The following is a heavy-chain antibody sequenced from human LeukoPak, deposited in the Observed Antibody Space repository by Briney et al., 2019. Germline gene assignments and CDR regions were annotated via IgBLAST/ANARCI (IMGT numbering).Heavy chain of an antibody. V-gene: IGHV1-46*01. J-gene: IGHJ3*02. CDR3: ARSRSKVNYGSGSMAFDI. D-gene: IGHD3-10*01. CDR2: IHPSGGST. Sequence: ASVKVSCKASGYTFTSYYMHWVRQAPGQGLEWMGTIHPSGGSTSYAQKFQGRVTMTRDTSTSTVYMELSSLRSEDTAVYYCARSRSKVNYGSGSMAFDIWGQGTMVTVSS. CDR1: GYTFTSYY.